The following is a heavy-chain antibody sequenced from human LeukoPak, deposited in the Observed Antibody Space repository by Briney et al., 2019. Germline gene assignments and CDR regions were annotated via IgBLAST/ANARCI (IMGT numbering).Heavy chain of an antibody. Sequence: ASVKVSCKASGYTFTSYGISWVRQAPGQGPEWMGWISGYNGKTNNAQKFQGGVTMTTDTSTSTAYMELRSLRSDDTAVYYCARDPPRGGVPHWGQGTLVTVSS. J-gene: IGHJ4*02. D-gene: IGHD2-15*01. CDR1: GYTFTSYG. CDR3: ARDPPRGGVPH. CDR2: ISGYNGKT. V-gene: IGHV1-18*01.